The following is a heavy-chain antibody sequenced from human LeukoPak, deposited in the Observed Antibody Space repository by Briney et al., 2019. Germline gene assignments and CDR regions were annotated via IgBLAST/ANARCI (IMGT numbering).Heavy chain of an antibody. V-gene: IGHV4-34*01. J-gene: IGHJ4*02. CDR1: GGSFSGYY. CDR3: ARGIDDFWIGY. Sequence: SETLSLTCAVYGGSFSGYYWGWIRQPPGKGLEWIGEINHSGSTNYNPSLKSRVTISVDTSKNQFSLKLSSVTAADTAVYYCARGIDDFWIGYWGQGTLVTVSS. D-gene: IGHD3-3*01. CDR2: INHSGST.